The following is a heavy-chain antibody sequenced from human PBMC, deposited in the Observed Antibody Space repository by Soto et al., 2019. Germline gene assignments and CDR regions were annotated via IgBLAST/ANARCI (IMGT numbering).Heavy chain of an antibody. CDR3: ARRQGGYCSSTACMGWFDP. V-gene: IGHV5-51*01. Sequence: ESLTISCQCSECSFTRYWIAWVRQMPGKGLEWMGIIYPGDSDTRYSPSFQGQVTISADKSISTAYLQWSSLKASDTAMYYCARRQGGYCSSTACMGWFDPWGQGTLVTVSS. J-gene: IGHJ5*02. D-gene: IGHD2-2*01. CDR2: IYPGDSDT. CDR1: ECSFTRYW.